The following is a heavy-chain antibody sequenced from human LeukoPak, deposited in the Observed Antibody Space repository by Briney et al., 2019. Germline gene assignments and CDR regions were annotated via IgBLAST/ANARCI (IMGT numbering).Heavy chain of an antibody. CDR1: GFTFSSYG. CDR3: ARDHSVYCTNGVCYFDY. D-gene: IGHD2-8*01. V-gene: IGHV3-33*01. CDR2: IWYDGSNK. J-gene: IGHJ4*02. Sequence: GGSLRLSCAASGFTFSSYGMHWVRQAPGKGLEWVAVIWYDGSNKYYADSVKGRFTISRDNSKNTLYLQMNSLRAEDTAVYYCARDHSVYCTNGVCYFDYWGQGTLVTVSS.